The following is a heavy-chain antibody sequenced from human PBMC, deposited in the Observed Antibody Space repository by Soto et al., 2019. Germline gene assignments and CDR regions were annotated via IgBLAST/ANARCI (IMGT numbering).Heavy chain of an antibody. CDR3: VSIYGARIYY. Sequence: PSETLSLTCAVYGGSFSGYYWSWIRQPPGKGLEWIGEINHSGSTNYNPSLKSRVTISVDTSKNQFSLKLSSVTAADTAVYYCVSIYGARIYYWGQGTLVTVSS. CDR2: INHSGST. J-gene: IGHJ4*02. CDR1: GGSFSGYY. V-gene: IGHV4-34*01. D-gene: IGHD4-17*01.